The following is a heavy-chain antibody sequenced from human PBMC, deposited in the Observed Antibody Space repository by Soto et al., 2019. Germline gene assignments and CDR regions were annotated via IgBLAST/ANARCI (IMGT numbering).Heavy chain of an antibody. CDR2: SSATGAGT. CDR3: AKDRRAGGNYGFYSDF. D-gene: IGHD1-7*01. CDR1: EFTFSSYG. Sequence: LRLSCAASEFTFSSYGMTWVRQAPGKGLEWVSFSSATGAGTYYADSVKGRFTISRDNSKNTLYLQMTSLRADDTAVYYCAKDRRAGGNYGFYSDFWGQGALVTVSS. J-gene: IGHJ4*02. V-gene: IGHV3-23*01.